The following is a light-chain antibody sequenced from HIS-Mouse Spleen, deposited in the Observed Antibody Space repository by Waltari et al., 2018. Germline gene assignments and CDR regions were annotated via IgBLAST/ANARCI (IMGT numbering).Light chain of an antibody. J-gene: IGLJ1*01. CDR2: EDS. CDR3: YSTDSSGNHYV. V-gene: IGLV3-10*01. CDR1: ALPKKY. Sequence: SYDLTQPPSFSVSPGQPARITCPGDALPKKYAYWYQQKSGQAPVLVIYEDSKRPSGIPERFSGSSSGTMATLTISGAQVEDEADYYCYSTDSSGNHYVFGTGTKVTVL.